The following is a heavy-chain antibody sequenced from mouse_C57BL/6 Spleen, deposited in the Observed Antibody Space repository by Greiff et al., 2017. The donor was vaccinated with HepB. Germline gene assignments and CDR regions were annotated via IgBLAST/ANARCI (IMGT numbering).Heavy chain of an antibody. CDR1: GYTFTSYW. J-gene: IGHJ2*01. Sequence: KLPGTELVKPGASVKLSCKASGYTFTSYWMHWVKQRPGQGLEWIGNINPSNGGTNYNEKFKSKATLTVDKSSSTAYMQLSSLTSEDSAVYYCAREGYYGSVDYWGQGTTLTVSS. CDR2: INPSNGGT. V-gene: IGHV1-53*01. CDR3: AREGYYGSVDY. D-gene: IGHD1-1*01.